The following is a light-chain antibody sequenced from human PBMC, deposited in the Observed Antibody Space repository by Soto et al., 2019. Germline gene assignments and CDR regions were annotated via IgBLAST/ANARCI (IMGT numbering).Light chain of an antibody. CDR3: QTWGRGTHEV. CDR1: KLGDKY. CDR2: QDN. J-gene: IGLJ2*01. Sequence: SYELTQPPAVSVSPGQTASITCSGDKLGDKYASWYQQKPGQSPVLVIHQDNKRPSGIPERFSGSDSGNTATLTISGTQAMDEAHYYCQTWGRGTHEVFGGGTKLTVL. V-gene: IGLV3-1*01.